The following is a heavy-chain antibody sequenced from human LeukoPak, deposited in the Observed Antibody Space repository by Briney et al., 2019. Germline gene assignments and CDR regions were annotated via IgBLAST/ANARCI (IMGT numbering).Heavy chain of an antibody. J-gene: IGHJ5*02. CDR2: IIPIFGTA. CDR1: GYTFPSSG. Sequence: SVKVSCKASGYTFPSSGISWVRQAPGQGLEWMGGIIPIFGTANYAQKFQGRVTITADESTSTAYMELSSLRSEDTAVYYCARDLVDYGSGSYLSFVNWFDPWGQGTLVTVSS. V-gene: IGHV1-69*13. CDR3: ARDLVDYGSGSYLSFVNWFDP. D-gene: IGHD3-10*01.